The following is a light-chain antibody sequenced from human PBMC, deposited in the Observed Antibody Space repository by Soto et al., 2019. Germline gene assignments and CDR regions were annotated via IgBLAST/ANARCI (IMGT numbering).Light chain of an antibody. CDR2: DAS. V-gene: IGKV3-20*01. CDR1: QSVSSS. CDR3: QQYGSSPPET. J-gene: IGKJ1*01. Sequence: EIVMTQSPATLSVSPGDRATLSCRASQSVSSSLAWYQQIPGQAPRLLIYDASTRATGIPARFSGSGSGTDFTLTISRLEPEDFAVYYCQQYGSSPPETFGQGTKV.